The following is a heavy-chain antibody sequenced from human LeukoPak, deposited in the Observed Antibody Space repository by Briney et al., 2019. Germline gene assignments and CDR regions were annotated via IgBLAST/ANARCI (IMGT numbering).Heavy chain of an antibody. D-gene: IGHD5-24*01. CDR2: ISSSGSTI. V-gene: IGHV3-11*01. CDR1: GFTFSDYY. CDR3: ARLPSKMATIYFDY. J-gene: IGHJ4*02. Sequence: GGSLRLSCAASGFTFSDYYMGWIRQAPGKGLEWVSYISSSGSTIYYADSVKGRFTISRDNAKNSLYLQMNSLRAEDTAVYYCARLPSKMATIYFDYWGQGTLVTVSS.